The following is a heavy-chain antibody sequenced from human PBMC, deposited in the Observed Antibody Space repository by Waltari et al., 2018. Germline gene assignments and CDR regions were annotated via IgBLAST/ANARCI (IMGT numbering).Heavy chain of an antibody. D-gene: IGHD3-10*01. J-gene: IGHJ4*02. CDR1: GFTFMTQA. Sequence: EVQLLESGGGLVQPGRSLRLSCAASGFTFMTQAMSWVRRAPGKGLEWVSAISGSGTTYYADSVKGRFTISRDNSKNTLYLQMNSLRAEDTAVYYCAREEWFGELLTSDYWGQGTLVTVSS. CDR3: AREEWFGELLTSDY. CDR2: ISGSGTT. V-gene: IGHV3-23*01.